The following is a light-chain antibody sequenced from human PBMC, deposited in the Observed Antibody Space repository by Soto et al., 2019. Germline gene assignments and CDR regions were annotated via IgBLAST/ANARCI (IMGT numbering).Light chain of an antibody. CDR1: SGHSSYV. Sequence: QPVLTQSPSASASLGASVKFTCTLSSGHSSYVIAWHQQQPEKGPRYLMNVNSDGSHIKGDGIPDRFSGSSSGAERYLTISSLQSEDEADYYCQTWGTGSVVFGGGTKVTVL. V-gene: IGLV4-69*01. CDR2: VNSDGSH. CDR3: QTWGTGSVV. J-gene: IGLJ2*01.